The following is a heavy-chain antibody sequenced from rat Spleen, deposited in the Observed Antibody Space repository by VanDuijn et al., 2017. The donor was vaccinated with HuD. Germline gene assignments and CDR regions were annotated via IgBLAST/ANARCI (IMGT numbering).Heavy chain of an antibody. CDR1: GFTFNNNW. CDR2: ITNTGVST. J-gene: IGHJ4*01. CDR3: TRDNERSYVMDA. V-gene: IGHV5-31*01. Sequence: EVQLVESGGGQVQPGRSLKLSCVASGFTFNNNWMTWIRQAPGKGLEWVASITNTGVSTYYSDSVKGRFTISRDTAKSTLYLQMNSLRSEDTATYYCTRDNERSYVMDAWGQGASVTVSS.